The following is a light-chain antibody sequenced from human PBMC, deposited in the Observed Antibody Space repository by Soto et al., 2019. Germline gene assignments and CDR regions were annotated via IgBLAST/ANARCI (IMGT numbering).Light chain of an antibody. CDR2: TNT. Sequence: QSVLTQPPSVSGAPGQRVTISCTGGSSNFGAGYDVHWYQQLPGTAPKPLIHTNTNRPSGVPDRFSGSKSDTSASLAITGLQAEDEADYYCQSYDSSLSRYVFGTGPKVTVL. CDR3: QSYDSSLSRYV. CDR1: SSNFGAGYD. V-gene: IGLV1-40*01. J-gene: IGLJ1*01.